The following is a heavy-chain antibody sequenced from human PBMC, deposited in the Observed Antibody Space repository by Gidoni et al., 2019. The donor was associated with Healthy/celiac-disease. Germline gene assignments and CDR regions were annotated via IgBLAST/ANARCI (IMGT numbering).Heavy chain of an antibody. D-gene: IGHD3-9*01. CDR2: INSDGSST. V-gene: IGHV3-74*01. Sequence: EVQMVESGGGLVQPGGSLRLSCAASGFTFTSYWMHWVRQAPGKGLVWVSRINSDGSSTSYADSVKGRFTISRDNAKNTLYLQMNSLRAEDTAVYYCARDLGFDWLLLPGDAFDIWGQGTMVTVSS. J-gene: IGHJ3*02. CDR3: ARDLGFDWLLLPGDAFDI. CDR1: GFTFTSYW.